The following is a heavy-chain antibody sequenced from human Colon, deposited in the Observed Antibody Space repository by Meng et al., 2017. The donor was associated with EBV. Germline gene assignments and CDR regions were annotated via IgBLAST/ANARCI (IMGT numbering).Heavy chain of an antibody. CDR2: IYYTGST. J-gene: IGHJ4*02. CDR1: GDYIRGRGDD. V-gene: IGHV4-39*07. CDR3: ARDGPLL. Sequence: QVAGTGLVGTSGTLSLTCSDSGDYIRGRGDDWGWARQPPGKGLEWIGNIYYTGSTYYNPSLKSRVTISVDTSKNQFSLKVTSMTAADTAVYYCARDGPLLWGPGTLVTVSS.